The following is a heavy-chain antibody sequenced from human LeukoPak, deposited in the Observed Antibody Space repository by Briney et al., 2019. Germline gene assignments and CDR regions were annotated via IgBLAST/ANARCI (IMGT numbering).Heavy chain of an antibody. J-gene: IGHJ5*02. CDR1: GGPISSYY. Sequence: KPSETLSLTCTVSGGPISSYYWSWIRQPPGKGLEWIGCIYYSGSTNYNPSLKSRVTISVDTWKNQFSLKLTSVTAADTAVYYCARVAWYYCDSSGYSKWFDPWGQGTLVTVSS. CDR3: ARVAWYYCDSSGYSKWFDP. V-gene: IGHV4-59*01. CDR2: IYYSGST. D-gene: IGHD3-22*01.